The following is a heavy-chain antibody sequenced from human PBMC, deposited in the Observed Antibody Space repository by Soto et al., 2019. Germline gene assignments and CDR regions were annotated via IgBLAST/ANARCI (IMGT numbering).Heavy chain of an antibody. CDR2: IYYSGRT. Sequence: SETLSLTCTVSGGSINSGGYYWSWIRQHPGQSPEWIGYIYYSGRTYYNPSLESRSSLSVDTSKNQFSLKIHSVTAADTAVYFCARLPSIINYPMDVWGPGTTVTVSS. CDR1: GGSINSGGYY. V-gene: IGHV4-31*03. CDR3: ARLPSIINYPMDV. D-gene: IGHD3-10*01. J-gene: IGHJ6*02.